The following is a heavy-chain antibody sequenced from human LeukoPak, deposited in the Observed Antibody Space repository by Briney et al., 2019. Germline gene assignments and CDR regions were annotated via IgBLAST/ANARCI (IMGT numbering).Heavy chain of an antibody. CDR3: VKDLARYYDTSGYEYFDY. V-gene: IGHV3-23*01. J-gene: IGHJ4*02. CDR2: IGTNVDRT. D-gene: IGHD3-22*01. CDR1: GFTFSSYA. Sequence: GGSLRLSCVASGFTFSSYAMSWVRQAPGKGLEWVSIIGTNVDRTFYADFVKCRFTISRDNSKNTLYLHMNSLRVEDTAVYYCVKDLARYYDTSGYEYFDYWGQGTLVSVSS.